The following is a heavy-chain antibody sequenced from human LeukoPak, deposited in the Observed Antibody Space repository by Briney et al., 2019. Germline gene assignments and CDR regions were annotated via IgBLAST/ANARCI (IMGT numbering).Heavy chain of an antibody. Sequence: PSGTLSLTCAVYGGSFSGYYWSWIRQPPGKGLEWIGEINHSGSTNYNPSLKSRVTISVDTSKNQFSLKLSSVTAADTAVYYCARGYYYDSSGYYYFDYWGQGTLVTVSS. J-gene: IGHJ4*02. CDR2: INHSGST. CDR3: ARGYYYDSSGYYYFDY. D-gene: IGHD3-22*01. V-gene: IGHV4-34*01. CDR1: GGSFSGYY.